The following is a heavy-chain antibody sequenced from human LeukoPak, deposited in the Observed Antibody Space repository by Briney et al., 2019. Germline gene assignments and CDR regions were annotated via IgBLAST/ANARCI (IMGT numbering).Heavy chain of an antibody. J-gene: IGHJ5*02. D-gene: IGHD5-24*01. CDR2: ISSSTSTI. CDR3: ARVLPYGYINRFDR. CDR1: GFTFSTYS. Sequence: VQPGGSLRLSCAASGFTFSTYSMNWVRQAPGKGLEWVSYISSSTSTIYYADSVKGRFTISRDNAKNSLYLQMNSLRAEDTAVYYCARVLPYGYINRFDRWGQGTLVTVSS. V-gene: IGHV3-48*01.